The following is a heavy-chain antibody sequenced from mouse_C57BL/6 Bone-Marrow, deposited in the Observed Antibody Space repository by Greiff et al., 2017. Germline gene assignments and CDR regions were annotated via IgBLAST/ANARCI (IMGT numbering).Heavy chain of an antibody. CDR3: TWIYDGYYGGY. CDR1: GFNIKDDY. V-gene: IGHV14-4*01. J-gene: IGHJ2*01. D-gene: IGHD2-3*01. CDR2: IDPENGDT. Sequence: EVKLMESGAELVRPGASVKLSCTASGFNIKDDYMHWVKQRPEQGLEWIGWIDPENGDTEYASKFQGKATITADTSSNTAYLQLSSLTSEDTAVYYCTWIYDGYYGGYWGQGTTLTVSS.